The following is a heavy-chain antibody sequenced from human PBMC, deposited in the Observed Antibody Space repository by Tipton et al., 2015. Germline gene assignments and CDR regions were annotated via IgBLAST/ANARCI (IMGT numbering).Heavy chain of an antibody. Sequence: TLSLTCNVSGGFLTSAGYYWTWIRQPPGKGLEWIGYIHYSWTTSYNPSLKSRVVMSVDTSRNQFSLELNSVTAADTAAYYCARVVRVDFWNGYFDYWGQGTLVTVSS. CDR3: ARVVRVDFWNGYFDY. CDR1: GGFLTSAGYY. CDR2: IHYSWTT. D-gene: IGHD3-3*01. J-gene: IGHJ4*02. V-gene: IGHV4-31*03.